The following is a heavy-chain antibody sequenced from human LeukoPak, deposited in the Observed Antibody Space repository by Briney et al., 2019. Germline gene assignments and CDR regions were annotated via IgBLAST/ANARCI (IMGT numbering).Heavy chain of an antibody. CDR2: IYPGDSDT. J-gene: IGHJ4*02. CDR3: VLLWNYYDSSGYYYDKTFDY. Sequence: HGESLKISCKGSGYSFTSYWIGWVRQMPGKGLEWMGIIYPGDSDTRYSPSFQGQVTISADKSISTAYLQWSSLKASDTAMYYCVLLWNYYDSSGYYYDKTFDYWGQGTLVTVSS. CDR1: GYSFTSYW. D-gene: IGHD3-22*01. V-gene: IGHV5-51*01.